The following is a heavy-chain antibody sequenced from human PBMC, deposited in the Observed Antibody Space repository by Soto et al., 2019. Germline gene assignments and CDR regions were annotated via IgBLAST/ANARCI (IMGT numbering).Heavy chain of an antibody. Sequence: ASVKVSCKASGFTFTSSAVQWVRQARGQRLEWIGWIVVGSGNTNYAQKFQERVTITRDMSTSTAYMELSSLRSEDTAVYYCAAEGLPDYYYYGMDVWGQGTTVTVSS. CDR1: GFTFTSSA. V-gene: IGHV1-58*01. CDR2: IVVGSGNT. D-gene: IGHD5-12*01. CDR3: AAEGLPDYYYYGMDV. J-gene: IGHJ6*02.